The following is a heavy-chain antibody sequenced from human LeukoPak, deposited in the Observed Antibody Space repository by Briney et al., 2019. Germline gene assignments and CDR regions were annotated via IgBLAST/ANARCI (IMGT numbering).Heavy chain of an antibody. V-gene: IGHV1-2*06. CDR2: INPNSGGT. D-gene: IGHD6-13*01. CDR1: GYTFIGYY. Sequence: ASVKVSCKASGYTFIGYYIHWVRQAPGQGLEWMGRINPNSGGTNYAQKFQGRVTMTRDTSISTAYMELSRLRSDDTAVYYCARDPGSSSNDYWGQGTLVTVSS. CDR3: ARDPGSSSNDY. J-gene: IGHJ4*02.